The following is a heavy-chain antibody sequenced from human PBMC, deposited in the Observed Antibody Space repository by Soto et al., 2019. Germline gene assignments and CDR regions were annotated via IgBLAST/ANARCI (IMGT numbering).Heavy chain of an antibody. CDR3: AKARGANNWANYYGLDV. CDR1: GFILANYG. Sequence: GGSLRLSCAASGFILANYGMHWVRQAPGKGLEWVALITYEGTNKYYADAVKGRFTISRDNAKNMVSLQMDSLRAEDTAVYYCAKARGANNWANYYGLDVWGQGTTVTVSS. J-gene: IGHJ6*02. D-gene: IGHD1-1*01. V-gene: IGHV3-30*18. CDR2: ITYEGTNK.